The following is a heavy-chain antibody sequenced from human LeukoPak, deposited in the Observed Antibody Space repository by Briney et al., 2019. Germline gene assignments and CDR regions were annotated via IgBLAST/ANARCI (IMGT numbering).Heavy chain of an antibody. Sequence: PSETLSLTCSVSGGSISSYYWSWIWQPPGRGLEWIGYIYYSGRTSYNPSLKSRVTISVDTSKNQFSLRLSSVTAADTAVYYCARGHYYGSGTYYNFGYYFDYWGQGTLVTVSS. CDR1: GGSISSYY. D-gene: IGHD3-10*01. CDR3: ARGHYYGSGTYYNFGYYFDY. CDR2: IYYSGRT. V-gene: IGHV4-59*12. J-gene: IGHJ4*02.